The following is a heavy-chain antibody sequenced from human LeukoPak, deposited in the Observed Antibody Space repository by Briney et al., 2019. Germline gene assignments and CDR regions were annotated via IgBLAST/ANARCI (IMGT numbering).Heavy chain of an antibody. CDR2: IYYSGGT. V-gene: IGHV4-39*07. CDR3: ARAIRGDYYYYYGMDV. Sequence: PSETLSLTCTVSGGSISSSSYYWGWIRQPPGKGLEWIGSIYYSGGTYYNPSLKSRVTISVDKSKNQFSLKLSSVTAADTAVYYCARAIRGDYYYYYGMDVWGQGTTVTVSS. CDR1: GGSISSSSYY. J-gene: IGHJ6*02. D-gene: IGHD3-3*02.